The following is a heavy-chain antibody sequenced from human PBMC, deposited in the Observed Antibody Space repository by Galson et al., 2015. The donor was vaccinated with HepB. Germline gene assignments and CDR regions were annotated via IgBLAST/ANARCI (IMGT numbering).Heavy chain of an antibody. CDR2: ISSSSYI. J-gene: IGHJ4*02. D-gene: IGHD1-14*01. CDR1: GFTFSSYG. CDR3: ASTDGRNTALGHVYYFDY. Sequence: SLRLSCAASGFTFSSYGMHWVRQAPGKGLEWVSSISSSSYIYYADSVKGRFTISRDNAKNSLYLQMNSLRAEDTAVYYCASTDGRNTALGHVYYFDYWGQGTLVTVSS. V-gene: IGHV3-21*01.